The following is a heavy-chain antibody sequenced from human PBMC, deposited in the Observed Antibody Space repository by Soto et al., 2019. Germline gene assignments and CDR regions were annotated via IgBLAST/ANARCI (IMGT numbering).Heavy chain of an antibody. CDR2: INPNSGGT. CDR1: GYTFTGYY. D-gene: IGHD3-10*01. Sequence: GASVKVSCKASGYTFTGYYMHWVRQAPGQGLEWMGWINPNSGGTNYAQKFQGWVTMTRDTSISTAYMELSRLRSDDTAVYYCARDLHYGSGSYSYYYYGMDVWGQGTTVTVS. CDR3: ARDLHYGSGSYSYYYYGMDV. V-gene: IGHV1-2*04. J-gene: IGHJ6*02.